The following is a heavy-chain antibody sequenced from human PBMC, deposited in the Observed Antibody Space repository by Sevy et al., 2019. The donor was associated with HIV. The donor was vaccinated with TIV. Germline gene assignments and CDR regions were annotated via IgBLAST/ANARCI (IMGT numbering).Heavy chain of an antibody. CDR3: ARRITNSGRYAFDF. V-gene: IGHV4-39*01. J-gene: IGHJ4*02. CDR2: IFYSGST. Sequence: SETLSLTCTVSGGSISSSNYYWGWIRQPPGKGLEWIGKIFYSGSTYYNPSLESRVTISIDTSNNQFSLKLNSVTAADTAVYYCARRITNSGRYAFDFWGQGAQVTVSS. CDR1: GGSISSSNYY. D-gene: IGHD6-19*01.